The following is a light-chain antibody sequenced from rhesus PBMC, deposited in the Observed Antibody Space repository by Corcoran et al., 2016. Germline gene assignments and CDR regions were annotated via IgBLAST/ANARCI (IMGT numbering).Light chain of an antibody. J-gene: IGKJ3*01. CDR1: QSLLDSEDGHTY. CDR2: EVS. CDR3: MQHKALPFT. V-gene: IGKV2-104*02. Sequence: DIVMTQTPLSLPVTPGEPASISCRSSQSLLDSEDGHTYLDWYLQKPCQSPQLLIYEVSNRASGVPGRVSGSVSDTDFTLKISRVEAEDVGVYYCMQHKALPFTFGPGTKLDIK.